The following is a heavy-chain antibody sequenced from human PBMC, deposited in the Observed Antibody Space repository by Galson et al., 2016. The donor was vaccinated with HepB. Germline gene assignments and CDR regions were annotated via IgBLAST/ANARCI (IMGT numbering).Heavy chain of an antibody. J-gene: IGHJ5*02. CDR1: GFTVSGDD. Sequence: SLRLSCAVSGFTVSGDDMSWVRQAPGTGLEWVSVIHTGGRTFYADSVKGRFIISRDNSKDMLHLQMNSLRVEDTAMYYCVRSRRGDYTEWFDPWGQGTLVTVSS. CDR3: VRSRRGDYTEWFDP. D-gene: IGHD4-17*01. CDR2: IHTGGRT. V-gene: IGHV3-53*01.